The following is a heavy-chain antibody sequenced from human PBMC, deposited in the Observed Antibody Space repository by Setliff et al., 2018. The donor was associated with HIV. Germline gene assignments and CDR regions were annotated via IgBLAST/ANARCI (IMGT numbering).Heavy chain of an antibody. D-gene: IGHD3-10*01. CDR2: IYTSGST. Sequence: SETLSLTCFVSGGSISSYYWSWIRQPAGKGLEWIGRIYTSGSTNYNPSLKSRVTMSVDTSKNQFSLKLSSVTAADTAVYFCARHSGVASPNWFDPWGQGTLVTVSS. CDR3: ARHSGVASPNWFDP. CDR1: GGSISSYY. V-gene: IGHV4-4*07. J-gene: IGHJ5*02.